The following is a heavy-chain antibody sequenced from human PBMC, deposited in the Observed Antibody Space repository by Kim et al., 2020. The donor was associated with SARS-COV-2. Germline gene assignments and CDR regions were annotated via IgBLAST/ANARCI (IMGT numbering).Heavy chain of an antibody. CDR3: AKDARMVVRGVIDY. J-gene: IGHJ4*02. CDR2: IWYDGSNK. V-gene: IGHV3-33*06. Sequence: GGSLRLSCAASGFTFSSYGMHWVRQAPGKGLEWVAVIWYDGSNKYYADSVKGRFTISRDNSKNTLYLQMNSLRAEATAVYYCAKDARMVVRGVIDYWGQGTLVTVSS. D-gene: IGHD3-10*01. CDR1: GFTFSSYG.